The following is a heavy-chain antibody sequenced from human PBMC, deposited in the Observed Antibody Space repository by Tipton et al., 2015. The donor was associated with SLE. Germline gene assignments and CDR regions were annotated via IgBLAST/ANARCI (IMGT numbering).Heavy chain of an antibody. V-gene: IGHV4-39*07. CDR1: GGSISSSSYY. Sequence: TLSLTCTVSGGSISSSSYYWGWIRQPPGKGLEWIGSMYYIGNTYYNPSLKSRVTISVDTSKNQFSLKLSSVTAADTAVYYCARGVAATGGVDYWGQGTLVTVSS. D-gene: IGHD6-13*01. J-gene: IGHJ4*02. CDR2: MYYIGNT. CDR3: ARGVAATGGVDY.